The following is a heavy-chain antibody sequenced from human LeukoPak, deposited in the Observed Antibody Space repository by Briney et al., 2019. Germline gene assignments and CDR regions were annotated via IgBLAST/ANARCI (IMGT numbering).Heavy chain of an antibody. CDR2: IYYSGST. J-gene: IGHJ3*02. D-gene: IGHD3-10*01. CDR1: GGSISSYY. CDR3: ARQVHYGSGSTKGAFDI. Sequence: SETLSLTCTVSGGSISSYYWSWIRQPPGKGLEWIGYIYYSGSTNYNPSLKSRVTISVDTSKNQFSLKLSSVTAADTAVYYCARQVHYGSGSTKGAFDIWGQGTMVTVSS. V-gene: IGHV4-59*08.